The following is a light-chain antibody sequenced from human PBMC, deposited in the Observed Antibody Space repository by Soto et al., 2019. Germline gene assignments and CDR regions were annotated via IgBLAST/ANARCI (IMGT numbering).Light chain of an antibody. Sequence: IQLTQSPSSLSASLGDRVTITCRASQGISSYLDWYQQKPGKAPKLLIYTASTLQSGVPSRFSGSGSGKYFTLTIISLQPDDFATYYCLQLNSYPRKFGQETKVDIK. CDR2: TAS. CDR1: QGISSY. CDR3: LQLNSYPRK. J-gene: IGKJ1*01. V-gene: IGKV1-9*01.